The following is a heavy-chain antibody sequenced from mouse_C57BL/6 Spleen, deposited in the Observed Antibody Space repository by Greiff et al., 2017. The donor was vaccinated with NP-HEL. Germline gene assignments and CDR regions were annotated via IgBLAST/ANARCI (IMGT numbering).Heavy chain of an antibody. CDR1: GYTFTDYE. CDR2: IDPETGGT. CDR3: TRSLLTGTLDY. J-gene: IGHJ2*01. D-gene: IGHD4-1*01. Sequence: QVQLQQSGAELVRPGASVTLSCKASGYTFTDYEMHWVKQTPVHGLEWIGAIDPETGGTAYNQKFKGKAILTADKSSSTAYMELRSLTSEDSAVYYCTRSLLTGTLDYWGQGTTLTVSS. V-gene: IGHV1-15*01.